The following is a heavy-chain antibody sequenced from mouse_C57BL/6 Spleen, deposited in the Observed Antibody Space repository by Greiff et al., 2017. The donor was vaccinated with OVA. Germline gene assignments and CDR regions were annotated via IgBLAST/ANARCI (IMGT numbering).Heavy chain of an antibody. V-gene: IGHV1-59*01. J-gene: IGHJ2*01. CDR1: GYTFTSYW. D-gene: IGHD1-1*01. CDR2: IDPSDSYT. CDR3: ARTTTVRGFDY. Sequence: QVQLKQPGAELVRPGTSVKLSCKASGYTFTSYWMHWVKQRPGQGLEWIGVIDPSDSYTNYNQKFKGKATLTVDTSSSTAYMQLSSLTSEDSAVYYCARTTTVRGFDYWGQGTTLTVSS.